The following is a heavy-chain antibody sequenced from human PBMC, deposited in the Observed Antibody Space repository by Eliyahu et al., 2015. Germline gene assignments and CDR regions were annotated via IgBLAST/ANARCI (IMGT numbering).Heavy chain of an antibody. Sequence: QVQLVQSGAEVKKPGSSVKVSXKAXGGTXSSXAXSXVRQAPGQGLXWMGGIIPIFGTANYAQKFQGRVTITADESTSTAYMELSSLRSEDTAVYYCARDYYDSSGYYYLGYFQHWGQGTLVTVSS. D-gene: IGHD3-22*01. CDR1: GGTXSSXA. CDR2: IIPIFGTA. J-gene: IGHJ1*01. CDR3: ARDYYDSSGYYYLGYFQH. V-gene: IGHV1-69*01.